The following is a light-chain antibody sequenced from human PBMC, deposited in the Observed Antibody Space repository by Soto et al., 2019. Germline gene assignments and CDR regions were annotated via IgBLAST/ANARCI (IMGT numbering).Light chain of an antibody. CDR2: AAS. Sequence: AIRMTQSSSSFSASTGDRVTITCRASQGISSYLAWYQQKPGKAPKLLIYAASTLQSGVPSRFIGSGSGTDFTLTISCLQSEDFATYYCQQYYSYPRTFGQGTKVEIK. V-gene: IGKV1-8*01. CDR3: QQYYSYPRT. CDR1: QGISSY. J-gene: IGKJ1*01.